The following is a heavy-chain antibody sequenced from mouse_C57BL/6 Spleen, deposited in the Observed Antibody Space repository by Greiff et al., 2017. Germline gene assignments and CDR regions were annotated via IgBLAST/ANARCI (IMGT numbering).Heavy chain of an antibody. D-gene: IGHD2-3*01. CDR3: ARRDGYYSWFAY. CDR2: ISSGSSTI. CDR1: GFTFSDYG. Sequence: EVMLVESGGGLVKPGGSLKLSCAASGFTFSDYGMHWVRQAPEKGLEWVAYISSGSSTIYYADTVKGRFTISRDNANNTLFLQMTSLRSEDTAMYYCARRDGYYSWFAYWGQGTLVTVSA. J-gene: IGHJ3*01. V-gene: IGHV5-17*01.